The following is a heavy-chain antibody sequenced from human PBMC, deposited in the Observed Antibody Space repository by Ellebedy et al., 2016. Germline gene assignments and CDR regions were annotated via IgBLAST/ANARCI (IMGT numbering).Heavy chain of an antibody. CDR3: ARDPPLTYYYGSGSSY. CDR2: INHSGST. D-gene: IGHD3-10*01. J-gene: IGHJ4*02. Sequence: SETLSLTCAVYGGSFSGYYWSWIRQPPGKGLEWIGEINHSGSTNYNPSLKSRVTISVDTSKNQFSLKLSSVTAADTAVYYCARDPPLTYYYGSGSSYWGQGTLVSVSS. V-gene: IGHV4-34*01. CDR1: GGSFSGYY.